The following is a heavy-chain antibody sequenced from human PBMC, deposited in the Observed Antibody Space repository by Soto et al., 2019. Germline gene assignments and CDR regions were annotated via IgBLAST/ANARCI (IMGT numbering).Heavy chain of an antibody. CDR2: IYYSGNT. Sequence: SETLSLTCTVSGGSTSSDNYWSWIRQPPGKGLEWIGHIYYSGNTDYNPSLKSRLAISIDTSKNQFSLTLSAVTAADTAMYYCSTRAYYTNGYYRFDPWGQGTLVTVSS. D-gene: IGHD3-22*01. J-gene: IGHJ5*01. CDR3: STRAYYTNGYYRFDP. CDR1: GGSTSSDNY. V-gene: IGHV4-39*07.